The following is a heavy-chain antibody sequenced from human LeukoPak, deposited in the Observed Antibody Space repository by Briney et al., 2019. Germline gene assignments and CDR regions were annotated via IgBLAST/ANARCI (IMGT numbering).Heavy chain of an antibody. Sequence: SETLSLTCAVYGGSFSGYYWSWIRQPPGKGLEWIGEINHSGSTNYNPSLKSRVTISVDTSKNQFSLKLSSVTAADTAVYYCAGLGIFGVVTGSNWGQGTLVTVSS. CDR3: AGLGIFGVVTGSN. V-gene: IGHV4-34*01. D-gene: IGHD3-3*01. CDR2: INHSGST. J-gene: IGHJ4*02. CDR1: GGSFSGYY.